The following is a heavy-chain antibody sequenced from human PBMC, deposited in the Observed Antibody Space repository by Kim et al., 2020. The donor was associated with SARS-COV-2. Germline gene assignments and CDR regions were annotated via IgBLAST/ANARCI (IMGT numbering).Heavy chain of an antibody. CDR2: ISGSGGST. Sequence: GGSLRLSCAASGFTFSSYAMSWVRQAPGKGLEWVSAISGSGGSTYYADSVKGRFTISRDNSKNTLYLQMNSLRAEDTAVYYCAKDLPVDVLLWFGESTVDYWGQGTLVTVSS. CDR1: GFTFSSYA. V-gene: IGHV3-23*01. D-gene: IGHD3-10*01. CDR3: AKDLPVDVLLWFGESTVDY. J-gene: IGHJ4*02.